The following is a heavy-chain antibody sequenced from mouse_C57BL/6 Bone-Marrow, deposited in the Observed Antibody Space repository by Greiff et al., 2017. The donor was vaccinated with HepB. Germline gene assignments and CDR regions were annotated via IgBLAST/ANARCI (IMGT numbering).Heavy chain of an antibody. Sequence: QVQLQQPGAELVKPGASVKLSCKASGYTFTSYWMHWVKQRPGRGLEWIRRIDPNSGGTKYNEKFKSKATLTVDKPSSTAYMQLSSLTSEDSAVYYCARRVITTVPRYFDVWGTGTTVTVSS. CDR3: ARRVITTVPRYFDV. J-gene: IGHJ1*03. CDR2: IDPNSGGT. V-gene: IGHV1-72*01. CDR1: GYTFTSYW. D-gene: IGHD1-1*01.